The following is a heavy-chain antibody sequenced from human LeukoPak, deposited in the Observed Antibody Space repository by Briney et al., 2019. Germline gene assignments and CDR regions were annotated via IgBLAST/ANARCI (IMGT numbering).Heavy chain of an antibody. Sequence: PGGSLRLSCAASGFTFSGSAMHWVRQASGKGLEWVGRIRSKANSYATAYAASVKGWFTISRDDSKNTAYLQMNSLKTEDTAVYYCTIRITIFGVVVDYWGQGTLVTVSS. CDR1: GFTFSGSA. J-gene: IGHJ4*02. CDR3: TIRITIFGVVVDY. CDR2: IRSKANSYAT. D-gene: IGHD3-3*01. V-gene: IGHV3-73*01.